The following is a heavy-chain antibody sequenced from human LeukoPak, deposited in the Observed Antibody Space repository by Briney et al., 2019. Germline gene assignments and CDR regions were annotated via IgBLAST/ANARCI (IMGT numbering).Heavy chain of an antibody. CDR1: GFTFSTYW. J-gene: IGHJ4*02. CDR2: IKPDGSET. D-gene: IGHD6-13*01. Sequence: PGGSLRLSCAASGFTFSTYWMTWVRQAPGQGLEWVANIKPDGSETYYVDPVKGRFTISRDNAKTFLYLQMNSLRGEDTAVYYCGGFGYEAAVDLWGQGTLVTVPS. V-gene: IGHV3-7*01. CDR3: GGFGYEAAVDL.